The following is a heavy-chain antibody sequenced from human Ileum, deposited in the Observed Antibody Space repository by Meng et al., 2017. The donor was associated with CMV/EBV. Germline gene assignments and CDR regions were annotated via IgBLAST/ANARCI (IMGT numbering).Heavy chain of an antibody. D-gene: IGHD6-13*01. Sequence: VEWRESWGCLVKPGGSLHRVCASSGFTFSGSAIHWVRQASRKGLEWVGRIRSKANSYATTYAASVKGRFTISRDDSKNTAYLQMNSLKTEDTAVYYCTRLPSSSRGDWGQGTLVTVSS. V-gene: IGHV3-73*01. CDR1: GFTFSGSA. J-gene: IGHJ4*02. CDR3: TRLPSSSRGD. CDR2: IRSKANSYAT.